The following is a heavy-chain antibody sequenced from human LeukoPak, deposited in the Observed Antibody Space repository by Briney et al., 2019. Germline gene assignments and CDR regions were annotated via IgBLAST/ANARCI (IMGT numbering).Heavy chain of an antibody. Sequence: GGSLRLSCAASGFTYSNYAMSWVRQAPGKGLEWVANIKQDGSEKYYVDSVKGRFTISSDNAKNSLYLQMNSLRAEDTAVYYRARALILAAADDYWGQGTLVTVSS. D-gene: IGHD6-13*01. J-gene: IGHJ4*02. CDR1: GFTYSNYA. V-gene: IGHV3-7*01. CDR2: IKQDGSEK. CDR3: ARALILAAADDY.